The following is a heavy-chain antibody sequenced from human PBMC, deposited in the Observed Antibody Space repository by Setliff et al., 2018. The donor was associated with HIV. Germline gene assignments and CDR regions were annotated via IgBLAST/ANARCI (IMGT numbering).Heavy chain of an antibody. CDR1: GAPFSGFH. CDR2: IDHSGST. CDR3: ARTRGYCSGTNCYALRGPDY. Sequence: SETLSLTCAVYGAPFSGFHWGWIRQFPGKGLEWIGEIDHSGSTKYNPSLKSRVTLSVDTSKNQFSLKIDSVIAADTAVYYCARTRGYCSGTNCYALRGPDYWGQGTLVTVSS. J-gene: IGHJ4*02. D-gene: IGHD2-2*01. V-gene: IGHV4-34*01.